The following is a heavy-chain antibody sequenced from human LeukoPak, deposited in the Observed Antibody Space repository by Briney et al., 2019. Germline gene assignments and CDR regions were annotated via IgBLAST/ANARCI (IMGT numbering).Heavy chain of an antibody. CDR3: ARGRGGIARKYDSSTTRYFDL. J-gene: IGHJ2*01. V-gene: IGHV4-34*01. Sequence: SETLSLTCAVYGGSFSGYYWSWIRQPPGKGLEWIGEINHSGNTNYNPSLKSRVTISVDTSKNQFSLKLSSVTAADTAVYYCARGRGGIARKYDSSTTRYFDLWGRGTLVTVSS. CDR2: INHSGNT. CDR1: GGSFSGYY. D-gene: IGHD3-22*01.